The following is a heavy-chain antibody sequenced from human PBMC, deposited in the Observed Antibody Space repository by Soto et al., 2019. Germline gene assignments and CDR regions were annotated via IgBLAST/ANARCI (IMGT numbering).Heavy chain of an antibody. D-gene: IGHD3-16*01. CDR3: ARYVRGSFYFFDY. CDR1: GFSFSSFA. Sequence: GGSLRLSCAASGFSFSSFAMTWVRQAPGKGLEWVSVITANGETYYADSVKGRFTVSRDNSKDTLSLQMNSLRAEDTALYYCARYVRGSFYFFDYWGQGALVTVSS. J-gene: IGHJ4*02. V-gene: IGHV3-23*01. CDR2: ITANGET.